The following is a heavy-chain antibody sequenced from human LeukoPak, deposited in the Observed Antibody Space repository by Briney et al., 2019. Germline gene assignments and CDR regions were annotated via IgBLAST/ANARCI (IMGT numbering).Heavy chain of an antibody. J-gene: IGHJ3*02. Sequence: SETLSLTCTVPGGSISSYYRSWMRQPPGKGLEWIGYIYYSGSTNYNPSLKSRVTISVDTSKNQFSLKLSSVTAADTAVYYCARDGGSDAFDIWGQGTKVTVSS. D-gene: IGHD3-10*01. CDR1: GGSISSYY. CDR2: IYYSGST. CDR3: ARDGGSDAFDI. V-gene: IGHV4-59*01.